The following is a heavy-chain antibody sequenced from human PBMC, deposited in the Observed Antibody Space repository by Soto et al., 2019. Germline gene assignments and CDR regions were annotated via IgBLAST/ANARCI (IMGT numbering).Heavy chain of an antibody. CDR1: GGSVSSSSYY. D-gene: IGHD2-15*01. CDR3: VRGTECATVDACFRYFDS. CDR2: MYSSGST. Sequence: PSETLSLTCTVWGGSVSSSSYYWGWVRQPPGKGLEWVGYMYSSGSTYSNPSLTTPVDMSIDTAQSQFSLSLKYVTAADTAVYFCVRGTECATVDACFRYFDSWGPGNLVTVSS. V-gene: IGHV4-30-4*08. J-gene: IGHJ4*02.